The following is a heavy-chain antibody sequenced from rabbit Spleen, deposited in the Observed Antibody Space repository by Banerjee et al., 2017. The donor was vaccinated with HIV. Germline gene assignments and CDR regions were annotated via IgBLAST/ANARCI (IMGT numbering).Heavy chain of an antibody. D-gene: IGHD1-1*01. CDR1: GFDFSTYG. CDR2: IDLVFGTT. J-gene: IGHJ4*01. Sequence: QSLEESGGDMVQPGESLKLFCKASGFDFSTYGVSWVRQAPGKGLEWIGYIDLVFGTTYYASWVNGRFTISSHNAQNTLYLQLNSLTVADTATYFCVRGASSSGYYNLWGPGTLVTVS. CDR3: VRGASSSGYYNL. V-gene: IGHV1S7*01.